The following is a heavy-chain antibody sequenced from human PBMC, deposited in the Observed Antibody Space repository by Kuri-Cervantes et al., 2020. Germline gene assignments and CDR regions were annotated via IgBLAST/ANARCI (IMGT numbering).Heavy chain of an antibody. CDR2: IYYSGST. CDR3: ARGGFDLLSLHFDY. D-gene: IGHD3-10*01. J-gene: IGHJ4*02. V-gene: IGHV4-59*01. CDR1: GGSNSSYY. Sequence: SETLSLTYTVSGGSNSSYYWSWIRQPPGKGLEWIGYIYYSGSTNYNPSLKSRVTISVDTFKNQFSLKLSSVTAADTAVYYCARGGFDLLSLHFDYWGQGTLVTVSS.